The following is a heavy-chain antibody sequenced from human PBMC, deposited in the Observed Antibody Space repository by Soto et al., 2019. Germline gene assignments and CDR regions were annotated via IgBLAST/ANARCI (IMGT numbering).Heavy chain of an antibody. Sequence: PGGSLRLSCAASGFTLSDYYMSWIRQAPGKGLEWVSYISSSSSSSYTNNADSVKGRFTISRDNAKNSLYLHMNSLRAEDTAVYYCSTGAAAGVYVFDIWGQGTMVTVSS. J-gene: IGHJ3*02. D-gene: IGHD6-13*01. CDR3: STGAAAGVYVFDI. CDR1: GFTLSDYY. CDR2: ISSSSSSSYT. V-gene: IGHV3-11*05.